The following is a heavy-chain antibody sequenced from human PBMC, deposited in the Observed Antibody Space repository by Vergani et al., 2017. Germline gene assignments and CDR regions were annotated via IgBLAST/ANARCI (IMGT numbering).Heavy chain of an antibody. D-gene: IGHD1-14*01. Sequence: QVQLQQWGTGLLKPSQTLSLTCTVSGGSISSGGYYWSWIRQHPGKGLEWIGYIYYSGSTYYNPSLKSRVTISVDTSKNQFSLKLSSVTAADTAVYYCARDRNRNLYWYFDLWGRGTLVTVSS. CDR3: ARDRNRNLYWYFDL. CDR2: IYYSGST. J-gene: IGHJ2*01. CDR1: GGSISSGGYY. V-gene: IGHV4-31*03.